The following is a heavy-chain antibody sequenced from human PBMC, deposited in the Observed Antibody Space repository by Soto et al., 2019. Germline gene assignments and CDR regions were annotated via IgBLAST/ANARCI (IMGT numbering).Heavy chain of an antibody. J-gene: IGHJ4*02. CDR1: GYTFTGHY. CDR3: GRGRSGQLVVFY. D-gene: IGHD3-10*01. CDR2: IGPASGDT. V-gene: IGHV1-2*02. Sequence: ASVKVSCKASGYTFTGHYIHWVRQAPGQGPEWMGEIGPASGDTRYAQKFQGRVTMTRDTSITTVYMELNNLSPDDTAVYYCGRGRSGQLVVFYWGQGTPVTVSS.